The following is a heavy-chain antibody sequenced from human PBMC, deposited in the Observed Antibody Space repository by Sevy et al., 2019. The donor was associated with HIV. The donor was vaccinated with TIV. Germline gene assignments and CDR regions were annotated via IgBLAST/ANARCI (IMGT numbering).Heavy chain of an antibody. D-gene: IGHD2-8*01. Sequence: GGSLRLSCAASGITFSNTWMSWVRQAPGKGLEWVGRIKRKSDSGTTDYAAPVKGRFTISRDDSKNILYLQMNSLKSEDTAVYFCTTEGLYCADVICHSEGFDYWGQGTLVTVSS. V-gene: IGHV3-15*01. CDR2: IKRKSDSGTT. CDR3: TTEGLYCADVICHSEGFDY. CDR1: GITFSNTW. J-gene: IGHJ4*02.